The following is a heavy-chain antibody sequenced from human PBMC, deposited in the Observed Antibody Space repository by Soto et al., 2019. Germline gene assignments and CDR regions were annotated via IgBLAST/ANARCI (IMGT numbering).Heavy chain of an antibody. CDR2: FSTKNGNT. V-gene: IGHV1-18*01. CDR3: ARGVQAARGELDF. D-gene: IGHD3-16*01. Sequence: SVKATSKAPRYTNSNYCINWLRQANEQGLEWVGWFSTKNGNTSYAQNRGGRVTVTTDTSTTTAQMEMRSQTADDTAVYELARGVQAARGELDFWRQGSLVTVTS. J-gene: IGHJ4*02. CDR1: RYTNSNYC.